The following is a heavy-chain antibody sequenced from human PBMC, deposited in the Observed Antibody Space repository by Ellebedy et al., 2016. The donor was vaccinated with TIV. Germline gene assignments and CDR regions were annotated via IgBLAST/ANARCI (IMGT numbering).Heavy chain of an antibody. D-gene: IGHD3-10*01. CDR3: AREGLGGELTHLADFDY. J-gene: IGHJ4*02. CDR2: ISGSHSFI. CDR1: GFTFSSYT. Sequence: GESLKISCAASGFTFSSYTMSWVRQAPGTGLEWVSSISGSHSFIYYADSLRGRFTISRDNDKNSLYLQMNSLRAEDTAIYYCAREGLGGELTHLADFDYWGRGTLVTVSS. V-gene: IGHV3-21*01.